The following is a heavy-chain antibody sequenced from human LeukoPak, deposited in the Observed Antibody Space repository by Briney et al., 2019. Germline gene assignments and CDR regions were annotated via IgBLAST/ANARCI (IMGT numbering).Heavy chain of an antibody. J-gene: IGHJ5*02. D-gene: IGHD3-10*01. V-gene: IGHV4-39*01. Sequence: PSETLSLTCTVSGGSISSSSYYWGWIRQPPGKGLEWIGSIYYSGSTYYNPSLKSRVTISVDTSKNQFSLKLSSVTAADTAVYYCARHRGTWFGEYNWFDPWGQGTLVTVSS. CDR3: ARHRGTWFGEYNWFDP. CDR2: IYYSGST. CDR1: GGSISSSSYY.